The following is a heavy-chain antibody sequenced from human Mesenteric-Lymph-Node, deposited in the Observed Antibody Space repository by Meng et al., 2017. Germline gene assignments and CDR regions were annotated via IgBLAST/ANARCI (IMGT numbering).Heavy chain of an antibody. J-gene: IGHJ4*02. CDR3: ARDSSYCVGDCYVDY. D-gene: IGHD2-21*02. CDR2: IKQDGSEK. V-gene: IGHV3-7*01. Sequence: GESLKISCAASGFTFSRYWMSWVRQAPGKGLEWVANIKQDGSEKYYVDSVEGRFTISRDNAKNSLYLQMNSLRAEDTAVYYCARDSSYCVGDCYVDYWGQGTLVTVSS. CDR1: GFTFSRYW.